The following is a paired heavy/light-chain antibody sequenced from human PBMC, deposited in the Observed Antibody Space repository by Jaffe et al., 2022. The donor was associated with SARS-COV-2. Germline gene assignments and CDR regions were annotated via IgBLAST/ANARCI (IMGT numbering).Light chain of an antibody. J-gene: IGKJ2*01. V-gene: IGKV1-39*01. CDR2: AAS. Sequence: DIQVTQSPSSLSSSVGDRVTITCRASQSISGHLNWYHQKPGKAPKILIYAASRLKSGVPSRFSGTGSETEFTLTISSLQPEDFGTYFCQQSYSSVYTFGQGTKVEIK. CDR1: QSISGH. CDR3: QQSYSSVYT.
Heavy chain of an antibody. Sequence: QVQLEQSGAEVKKPGSSVKLSCKASGDTFSSSYVIGWVRQAPGQGLEWMGGIIPRFGSRNFAQRFQGRVTFVADQSTSTAYMELSSLTSGDTAVYYCARADSCGGDCYGAIDSWGQGTLVTVSS. CDR3: ARADSCGGDCYGAIDS. J-gene: IGHJ4*02. V-gene: IGHV1-69*19. CDR2: IIPRFGSR. D-gene: IGHD2-21*02. CDR1: GDTFSSSYV.